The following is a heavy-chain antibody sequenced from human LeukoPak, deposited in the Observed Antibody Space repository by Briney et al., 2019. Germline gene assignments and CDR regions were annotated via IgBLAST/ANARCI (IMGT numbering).Heavy chain of an antibody. Sequence: SVKVSCKASGGTFSSYAISWVRQAPGQGLEWMGRIIPIFGIANYAQKFQGRVTITADKSTSTAYMELSSLRSEDTAVYYCARVLCSSTSCPHRNWYFDLWGRGTLVTVSS. CDR3: ARVLCSSTSCPHRNWYFDL. CDR1: GGTFSSYA. V-gene: IGHV1-69*04. J-gene: IGHJ2*01. CDR2: IIPIFGIA. D-gene: IGHD2-2*01.